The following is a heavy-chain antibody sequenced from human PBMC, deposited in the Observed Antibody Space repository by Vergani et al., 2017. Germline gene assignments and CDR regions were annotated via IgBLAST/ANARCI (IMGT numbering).Heavy chain of an antibody. D-gene: IGHD2-2*01. Sequence: QVQLRESGPGLVKPSETLSLTCTVSGGSISSYYWSWIRQPAGKGLEWIGRMYATGSTYYNPSLKSRVTISVDTSKNQFSLKLSSVTAADTAVYYCASNRIVVVPAAAASRGYYYYYMDVWGKGTTVTVSS. J-gene: IGHJ6*03. CDR3: ASNRIVVVPAAAASRGYYYYYMDV. CDR2: MYATGST. V-gene: IGHV4-4*07. CDR1: GGSISSYY.